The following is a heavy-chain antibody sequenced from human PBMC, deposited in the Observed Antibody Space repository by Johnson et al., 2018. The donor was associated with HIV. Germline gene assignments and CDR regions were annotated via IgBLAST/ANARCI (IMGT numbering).Heavy chain of an antibody. CDR1: GFTVSSNY. Sequence: VQLVESGGGLVQPGRSLRLSCAASGFTVSSNYMSWVRQAPGNGLEWVSVIYSGDRTYSAVSVKGRFTISRDSSKNTLFLQMNSLRVEDTAIYYCAGRSSAWYEDAFDIWGQGTMVTVSA. CDR3: AGRSSAWYEDAFDI. CDR2: IYSGDRT. D-gene: IGHD6-19*01. J-gene: IGHJ3*02. V-gene: IGHV3-66*01.